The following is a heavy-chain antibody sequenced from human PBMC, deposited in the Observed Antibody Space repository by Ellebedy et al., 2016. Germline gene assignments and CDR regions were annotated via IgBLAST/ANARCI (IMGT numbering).Heavy chain of an antibody. CDR2: IYPGDSDT. D-gene: IGHD1-26*01. V-gene: IGHV5-51*01. J-gene: IGHJ6*02. Sequence: GESLKISXKGSGYSFTSYWIGWVRQMPGKGLEWMGIIYPGDSDTRYSPSFQGQVTISADKSISTAYLQWSSLKASDTAMCYCARGGLFWDLYSGSYLPSYGMDVWGQGTTVTVSS. CDR1: GYSFTSYW. CDR3: ARGGLFWDLYSGSYLPSYGMDV.